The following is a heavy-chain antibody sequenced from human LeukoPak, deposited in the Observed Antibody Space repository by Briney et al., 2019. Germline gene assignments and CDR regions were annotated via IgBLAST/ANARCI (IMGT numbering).Heavy chain of an antibody. CDR1: GASIDTGGYY. D-gene: IGHD1/OR15-1a*01. J-gene: IGHJ3*02. CDR3: ARDSRIEHIAADAFDI. Sequence: SETLSLTCSVSGASIDTGGYYWSWIRQHPGKGLEFIGYIQYRRGGTYDNPSLSEKTYYNPSLESRVTVSADTSKNQFSLRLSSLTAADTAVYYCARDSRIEHIAADAFDIWGQGTLVTVSS. V-gene: IGHV4-31*03. CDR2: IQYRRGGTYDNPSLSEKT.